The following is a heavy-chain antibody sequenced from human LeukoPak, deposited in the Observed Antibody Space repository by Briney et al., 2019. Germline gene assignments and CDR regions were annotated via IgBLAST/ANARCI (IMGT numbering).Heavy chain of an antibody. V-gene: IGHV3-30*03. CDR1: GFTFSSYW. D-gene: IGHD6-19*01. Sequence: PGGSLRLSCAASGFTFSSYWMSWVRQAPGKGLEWVAVISYDGSYICYADSVKDRFTISRDDSKNTLYLQMDSLRAEDTAVYYCAGQGYSSGWYWALDYWGQGTLVTVSS. CDR2: ISYDGSYI. CDR3: AGQGYSSGWYWALDY. J-gene: IGHJ4*02.